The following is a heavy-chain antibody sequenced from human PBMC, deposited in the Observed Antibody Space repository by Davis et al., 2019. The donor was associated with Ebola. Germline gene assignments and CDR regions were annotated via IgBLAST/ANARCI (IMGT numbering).Heavy chain of an antibody. CDR1: GASISSSAYH. Sequence: PSETLSLTCIVSGASISSSAYHWGWVRQAPGLGLEWIGNFYNGGSTYYNPSLESRVSISVDTSKNQFSLKVVSVTATDTALYYCARMSPMGATVDFWGPGTLVTVSS. D-gene: IGHD1-26*01. J-gene: IGHJ4*02. V-gene: IGHV4-39*01. CDR3: ARMSPMGATVDF. CDR2: FYNGGST.